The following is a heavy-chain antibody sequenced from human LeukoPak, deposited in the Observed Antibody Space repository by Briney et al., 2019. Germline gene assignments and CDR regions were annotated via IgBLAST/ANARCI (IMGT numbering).Heavy chain of an antibody. J-gene: IGHJ4*02. CDR1: GGSINNYTYY. V-gene: IGHV4-39*07. Sequence: PSETLSLTCTVSGGSINNYTYYWGWIRQPPGKGLEWIGTIYYSGSAFHNPSLKSRVTLLLDMSTNKFSLKLTSVTAADTAVYYCARYLAVSVHRHFDSWGQGILVTVSS. D-gene: IGHD6-19*01. CDR3: ARYLAVSVHRHFDS. CDR2: IYYSGSA.